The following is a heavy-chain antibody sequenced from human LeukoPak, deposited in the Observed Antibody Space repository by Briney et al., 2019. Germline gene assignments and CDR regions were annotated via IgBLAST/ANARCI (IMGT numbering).Heavy chain of an antibody. CDR1: GFTFSTYA. D-gene: IGHD6-19*01. V-gene: IGHV3-23*01. J-gene: IGHJ4*02. CDR2: ISGSGGST. CDR3: AKDDHGGSGWRDYYDY. Sequence: GGSLRPSCAASGFTFSTYAMSWVRQAPGKGLEWVSAISGSGGSTYYADSVKGRFTISRDNSRNTLSLQMNSLRAEDTAVYYCAKDDHGGSGWRDYYDYWGQGTLVTVSS.